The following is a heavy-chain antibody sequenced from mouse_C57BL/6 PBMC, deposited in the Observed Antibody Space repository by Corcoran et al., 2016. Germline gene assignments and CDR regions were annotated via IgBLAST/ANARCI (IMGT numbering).Heavy chain of an antibody. CDR1: GYTFTSYW. Sequence: QVQLQQPGAELVKPGASVKMSFKASGYTFTSYWLTWVKQRPGQGLEWIGDIYPGSGSTNYNEKFKSKATLTVDQSSSTAYMQLSSLTSEDSAVYYCARSLGEGWFAYWGQGTLVTVSA. CDR3: ARSLGEGWFAY. D-gene: IGHD4-1*01. CDR2: IYPGSGST. V-gene: IGHV1-55*01. J-gene: IGHJ3*01.